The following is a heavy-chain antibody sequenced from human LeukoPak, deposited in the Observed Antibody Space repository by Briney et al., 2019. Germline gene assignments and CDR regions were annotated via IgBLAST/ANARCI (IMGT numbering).Heavy chain of an antibody. Sequence: GRSLRLSCAASGFTFSSYGMHWVRQAPGKGLEWVAVIWYDGSNKYYADSVKGRFTISRDNYKNTLYLQMNSLRAEDTAVYYCARESRQLLWFGELRRWGQGTLVTVSS. J-gene: IGHJ4*02. CDR1: GFTFSSYG. D-gene: IGHD3-10*01. CDR2: IWYDGSNK. CDR3: ARESRQLLWFGELRR. V-gene: IGHV3-33*01.